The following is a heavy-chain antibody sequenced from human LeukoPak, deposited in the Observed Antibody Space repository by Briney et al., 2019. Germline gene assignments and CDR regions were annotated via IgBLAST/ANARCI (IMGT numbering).Heavy chain of an antibody. D-gene: IGHD3-22*01. CDR3: ARGYDSSGDAFDI. V-gene: IGHV3-21*01. CDR2: ISSSSSYI. Sequence: GGSLRLSCAASGFTFSSYSMNWVRQAPGKGLEWVSSISSSSSYIYYADSVKGRFTISGDNAKNSLYLQMNSLRAEDTAVYYCARGYDSSGDAFDIWGQGTMVTVSS. J-gene: IGHJ3*02. CDR1: GFTFSSYS.